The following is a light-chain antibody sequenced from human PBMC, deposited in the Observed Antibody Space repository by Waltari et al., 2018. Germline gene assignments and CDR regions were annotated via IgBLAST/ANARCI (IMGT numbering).Light chain of an antibody. CDR1: SSDIGGHVY. V-gene: IGLV2-14*03. CDR2: DVI. CDR3: CSYTSASTLGV. Sequence: QSALTQPASVSGSPGQSITISCTGTSSDIGGHVYVSCYQQSPGKAPKLIIYDVIYRPSGVSNRFSGSKSGNTASLTISGLQAEDEANYYCCSYTSASTLGVFGGGTKLTVL. J-gene: IGLJ3*02.